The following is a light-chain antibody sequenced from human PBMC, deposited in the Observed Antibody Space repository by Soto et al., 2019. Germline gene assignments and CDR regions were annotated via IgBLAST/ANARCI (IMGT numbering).Light chain of an antibody. V-gene: IGKV3-15*01. J-gene: IGKJ2*01. CDR1: QSIGIN. Sequence: EIVMTRSPATLSVSIGESATLSCRASQSIGINVAWYQQRPGQAPRLLISGASTRASGIPARFSGSGSGTEFTLTISSLRSEDFAIYYCQQYNNWPPYIFGQGTKLEIK. CDR2: GAS. CDR3: QQYNNWPPYI.